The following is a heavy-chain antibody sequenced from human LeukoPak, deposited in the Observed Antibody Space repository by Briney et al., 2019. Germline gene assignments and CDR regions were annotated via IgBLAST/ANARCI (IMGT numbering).Heavy chain of an antibody. Sequence: GGSLRLSCAASGFTFSDAWMNWVRQAPGKGLEWVGRIKSKTDGGTTDYAAPVKGRFTISRDDSKNTLYLQMNNLQAEDTAVYSCTTVGYCSSTSCYFWYFDLWGRGTLVTVSS. J-gene: IGHJ2*01. D-gene: IGHD2-2*03. CDR3: TTVGYCSSTSCYFWYFDL. V-gene: IGHV3-15*01. CDR1: GFTFSDAW. CDR2: IKSKTDGGTT.